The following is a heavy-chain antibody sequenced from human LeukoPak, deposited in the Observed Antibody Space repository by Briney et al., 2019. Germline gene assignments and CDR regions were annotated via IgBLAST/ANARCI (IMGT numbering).Heavy chain of an antibody. V-gene: IGHV3-33*01. CDR3: SREVFGSGSCPDY. CDR2: VWHDGSNR. CDR1: GFTFSSYA. D-gene: IGHD3-10*01. Sequence: GTSLRLSCTAPGFTFSSYAIHWVRQAPGKGLEWEALVWHDGSNRYYSEAVKGRFTISRDNSKNTVYLQINSLRAEDTAVYYCSREVFGSGSCPDYWGQGTRVTVSS. J-gene: IGHJ4*02.